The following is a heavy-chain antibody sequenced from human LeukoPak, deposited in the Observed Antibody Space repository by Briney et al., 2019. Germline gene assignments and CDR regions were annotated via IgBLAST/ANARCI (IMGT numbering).Heavy chain of an antibody. V-gene: IGHV3-21*01. CDR2: ISGDSRYI. CDR1: GFTFSSYT. D-gene: IGHD2-2*01. CDR3: ARGPTVLVGYCSSSSCQADY. Sequence: GGSLRLSCAASGFTFSSYTINWVRQAPGKGPEWVSAISGDSRYIYYADSVKGRFTISRDNAKNSLYLQMNNLRVEDAAVYYCARGPTVLVGYCSSSSCQADYXXQGTLVTVSS. J-gene: IGHJ4*02.